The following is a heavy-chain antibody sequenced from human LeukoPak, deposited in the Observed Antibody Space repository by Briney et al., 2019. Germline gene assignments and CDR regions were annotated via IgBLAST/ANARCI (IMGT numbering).Heavy chain of an antibody. CDR1: GYTFTGYY. CDR3: ARVISGSSWYKYDY. V-gene: IGHV1-2*06. Sequence: ASVKVSCKASGYTFTGYYMHLVRQAPGQGLEWMGRINPNSGGTNYAQKFQGRVTMTRDTSISTAYMELSRLRSDDTAVYYCARVISGSSWYKYDYWGQGTLVTVSS. CDR2: INPNSGGT. J-gene: IGHJ4*02. D-gene: IGHD6-13*01.